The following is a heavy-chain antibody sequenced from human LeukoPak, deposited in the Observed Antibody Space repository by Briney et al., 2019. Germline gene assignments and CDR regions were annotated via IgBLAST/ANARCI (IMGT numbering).Heavy chain of an antibody. CDR3: ARRGYDSGSYFNY. CDR1: GYSFTSYW. J-gene: IGHJ4*02. D-gene: IGHD3-22*01. V-gene: IGHV5-10-1*01. CDR2: IDPGDSET. Sequence: GEPLKISCKGSGYSFTSYWISWVRQMPGKGLEWMGRIDPGDSETNYSPSLQGHVTISADKSISTAYLQWSSLTASDTAMYYCARRGYDSGSYFNYWGQGTLVTVSS.